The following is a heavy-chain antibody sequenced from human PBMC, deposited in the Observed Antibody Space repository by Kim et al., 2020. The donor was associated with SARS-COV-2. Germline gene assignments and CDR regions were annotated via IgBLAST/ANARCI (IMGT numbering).Heavy chain of an antibody. Sequence: SQTLSLTCAISGDSVSSNSAAWNWIRQSPSRGLEWLGRTYYRSKWYNDYAVSVKSRITINPDTSKNQFSLQLNSVTPEDTAVYYCARESGGITMVRGVLPQPDYWGQGTLVTVSS. D-gene: IGHD3-10*01. J-gene: IGHJ4*02. CDR3: ARESGGITMVRGVLPQPDY. V-gene: IGHV6-1*01. CDR2: TYYRSKWYN. CDR1: GDSVSSNSAA.